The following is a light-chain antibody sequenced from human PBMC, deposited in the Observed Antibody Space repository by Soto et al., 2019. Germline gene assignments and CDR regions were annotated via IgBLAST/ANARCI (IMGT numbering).Light chain of an antibody. V-gene: IGKV1-5*02. CDR1: QSISSW. Sequence: DIQMTQSPSTLSASLGDRFTIICRASQSISSWLAWYQQKPGKAPKLLIYDASSLESGVPSRFSGSGSGTEFTLTISSLQPDDFATYYCQQYISYSVGQGGNVDIK. J-gene: IGKJ1*01. CDR3: QQYISYS. CDR2: DAS.